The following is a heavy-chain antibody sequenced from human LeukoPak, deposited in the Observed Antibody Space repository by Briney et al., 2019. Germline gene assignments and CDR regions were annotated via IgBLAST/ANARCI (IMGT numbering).Heavy chain of an antibody. CDR3: ARIGMRSARFDY. D-gene: IGHD3-3*01. Sequence: PSQTLSLTCTVSGGSISSGSYYWSWIRQPAGKGLEWIGRIYTSGSTNYNPSLKSRVTISADTSKNQFSLELSSVTAADTAVYYCARIGMRSARFDYWGQGTLVTVSS. CDR1: GGSISSGSYY. J-gene: IGHJ4*02. CDR2: IYTSGST. V-gene: IGHV4-61*02.